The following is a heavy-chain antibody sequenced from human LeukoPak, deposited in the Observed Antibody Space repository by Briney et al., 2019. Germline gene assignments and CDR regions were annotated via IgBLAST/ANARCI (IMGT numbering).Heavy chain of an antibody. D-gene: IGHD2-21*02. Sequence: PSETLSLTCTVSGYSISSGYYWGWIRPPPGKGLEWIGIIYHSGSTNYNPSLKSRVTISVDTSKNQFSLKLSSVTAADTAVHYCARAATEDCGGDCYSDWGQGTLATVSS. CDR3: ARAATEDCGGDCYSD. J-gene: IGHJ4*02. CDR2: IYHSGST. V-gene: IGHV4-38-2*02. CDR1: GYSISSGYY.